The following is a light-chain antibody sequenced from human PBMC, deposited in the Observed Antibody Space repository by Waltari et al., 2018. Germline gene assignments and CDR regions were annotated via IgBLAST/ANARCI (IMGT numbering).Light chain of an antibody. CDR1: SSNLGSNP. V-gene: IGLV1-44*01. J-gene: IGLJ1*01. CDR3: ASWDDTLNGYV. Sequence: QSVLTQPPSASGTPGQRVTISCSGSSSNLGSNPVNWYQQLPGTAPKLLIHNNSQRPSGVPARISGSKSGTSASLAISGLQSEDEAQYFCASWDDTLNGYVFGIGTKVTVL. CDR2: NNS.